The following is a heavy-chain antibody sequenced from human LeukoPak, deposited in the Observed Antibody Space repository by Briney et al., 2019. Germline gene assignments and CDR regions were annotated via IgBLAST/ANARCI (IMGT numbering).Heavy chain of an antibody. D-gene: IGHD6-13*01. CDR2: ISGSGGST. J-gene: IGHJ4*02. Sequence: GGSLRLSCAASGFTFSSYAMSWVRQAPGKGLEWVSAISGSGGSTYYADSVKGRFTISRDNSKNTLYLQMNSLRAEDTAVYYCARAGHSRGYFDYWGQGTLVTVSS. CDR3: ARAGHSRGYFDY. V-gene: IGHV3-23*01. CDR1: GFTFSSYA.